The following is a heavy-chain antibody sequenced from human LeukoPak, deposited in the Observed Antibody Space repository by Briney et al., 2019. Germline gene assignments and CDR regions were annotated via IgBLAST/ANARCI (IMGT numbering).Heavy chain of an antibody. CDR3: ARGHHYDILTGYYNGYYFDY. Sequence: WGSLRLFRAASGSTVSRNYISWVRQAPGKGVEGVSVIYSGGSTYYADSVKGRFTISRDNSKNTLYLQMNSLRAEDTAVYYCARGHHYDILTGYYNGYYFDYWGQGTLVTVSS. CDR2: IYSGGST. CDR1: GSTVSRNY. J-gene: IGHJ4*02. V-gene: IGHV3-53*01. D-gene: IGHD3-9*01.